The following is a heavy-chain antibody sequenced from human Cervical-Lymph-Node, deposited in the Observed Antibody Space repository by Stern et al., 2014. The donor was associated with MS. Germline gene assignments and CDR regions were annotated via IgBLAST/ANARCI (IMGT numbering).Heavy chain of an antibody. Sequence: QVQLQESGPGLVTPSQTLSLTCTVSGGSISSGADYWNRTRQHPGKGLEWIGYIYYSGSTEYNPSLMRRVIISADTSKKQFSLKLRSVTAADTAVYYCARGRQYYYASGSSPPDAFDIWGQGTMVTVSS. CDR3: ARGRQYYYASGSSPPDAFDI. J-gene: IGHJ3*02. V-gene: IGHV4-31*03. CDR2: IYYSGST. D-gene: IGHD3-10*01. CDR1: GGSISSGADY.